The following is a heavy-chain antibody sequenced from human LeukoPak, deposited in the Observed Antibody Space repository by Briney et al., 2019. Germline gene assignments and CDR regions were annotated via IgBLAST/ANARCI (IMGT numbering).Heavy chain of an antibody. Sequence: GGSLRLSCAASGFTFSSYGRHWVRQAPGKGLEWVAVISYDGSNKYYADSVKGRFTISRDNSKNTLYLQVNSLRAEDTAVYYCARHSSGWYFSSEIDYWGQGPLVRVSS. V-gene: IGHV3-30*03. CDR1: GFTFSSYG. D-gene: IGHD6-19*01. CDR2: ISYDGSNK. J-gene: IGHJ4*02. CDR3: ARHSSGWYFSSEIDY.